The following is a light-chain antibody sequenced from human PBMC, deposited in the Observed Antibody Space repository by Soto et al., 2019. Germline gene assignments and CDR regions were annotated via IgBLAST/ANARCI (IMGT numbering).Light chain of an antibody. CDR3: SSYSTRSTPSYV. CDR1: SSDVGGYNY. V-gene: IGLV2-14*03. Sequence: QSAPTQPASVSGSPGQSIAISCTGTSSDVGGYNYVSWYQQHPGKAPKLMIYDVTNRPSGVSDRFSGSKSSNTASLTISGLHPEDEADYYCSSYSTRSTPSYVIGTGTKVTVL. CDR2: DVT. J-gene: IGLJ1*01.